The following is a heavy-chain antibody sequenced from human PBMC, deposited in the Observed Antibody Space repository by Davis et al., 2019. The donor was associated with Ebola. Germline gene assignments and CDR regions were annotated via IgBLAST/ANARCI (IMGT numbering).Heavy chain of an antibody. CDR1: GFTFSGSA. Sequence: GESLKISCAASGFTFSGSAMHWVRQASGKGLVWVGRIRSKANSYATAYAASVKGRFTISRDNAKNSLYLQMNSLRAEDTAVYYCARARGIADYWGQGTLVTVSS. V-gene: IGHV3-73*01. J-gene: IGHJ4*02. CDR2: IRSKANSYAT. CDR3: ARARGIADY. D-gene: IGHD2-21*01.